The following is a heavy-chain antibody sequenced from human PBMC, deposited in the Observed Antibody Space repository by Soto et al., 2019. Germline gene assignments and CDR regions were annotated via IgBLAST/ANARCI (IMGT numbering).Heavy chain of an antibody. V-gene: IGHV1-69*13. D-gene: IGHD3-22*01. CDR1: GGTFSSYA. Sequence: SVKVSCKTSGGTFSSYAISWVRQAPGQGLEWMGGIIPMFGTANYAQKFQGRVTITADESTSTAYMELSSLRSEDTAVYYCARSRANYYDSRGYYYSTFDFWGQGTLGSVS. J-gene: IGHJ4*02. CDR3: ARSRANYYDSRGYYYSTFDF. CDR2: IIPMFGTA.